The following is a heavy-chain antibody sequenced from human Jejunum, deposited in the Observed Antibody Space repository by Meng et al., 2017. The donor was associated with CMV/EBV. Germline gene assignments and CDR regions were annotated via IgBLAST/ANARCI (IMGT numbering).Heavy chain of an antibody. J-gene: IGHJ4*02. CDR2: ITSSGSTK. Sequence: FTVSNYEMNWVRQAPGKGLEWVSLITSSGSTKYYADSVAGRFTISRDNAKNSLLLHMSSLRAEDTAVYYCAKVSTFAYGPGSYFDYWGQGTLVTVSS. V-gene: IGHV3-48*03. CDR3: AKVSTFAYGPGSYFDY. CDR1: FTVSNYE. D-gene: IGHD3-10*01.